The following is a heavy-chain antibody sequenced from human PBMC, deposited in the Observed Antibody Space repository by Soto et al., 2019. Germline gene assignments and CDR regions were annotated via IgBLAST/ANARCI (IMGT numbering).Heavy chain of an antibody. J-gene: IGHJ4*02. CDR3: ARLSGWFDY. D-gene: IGHD6-19*01. V-gene: IGHV4-39*01. CDR2: IYYSGST. Sequence: QLQLQESGPGLVKPSETLSLTCPVSGGSISSSSYYWGWIRQTPGKGLEWIGSIYYSGSTYYNPSLKSRVTISVDTSKNQFSLELSSVTAADTAVYYCARLSGWFDYWGQGALVTVSS. CDR1: GGSISSSSYY.